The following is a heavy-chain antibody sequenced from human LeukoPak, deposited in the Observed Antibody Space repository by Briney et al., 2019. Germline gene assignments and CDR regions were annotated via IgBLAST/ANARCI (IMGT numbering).Heavy chain of an antibody. D-gene: IGHD5-12*01. CDR2: GSGRDGTT. J-gene: IGHJ4*02. CDR1: GFPLSRYA. Sequence: GGSLRLSCAASGFPLSRYAMSWVRQAPGKGLEWVSGGSGRDGTTAYADPVKGRFTISRDSSRNSLFLQLDSLRPEDTAVYYCAKDVMATMSSGGYYFDHWGQGTLVTVSS. CDR3: AKDVMATMSSGGYYFDH. V-gene: IGHV3-23*01.